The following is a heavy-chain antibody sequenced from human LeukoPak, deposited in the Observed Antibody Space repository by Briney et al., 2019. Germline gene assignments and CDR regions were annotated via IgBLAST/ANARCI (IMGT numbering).Heavy chain of an antibody. Sequence: SETLSLTCSVSDGVINSHYWGWIRQPPGKGLEWIGSIYHSGSTYYNPSLKSRVTISVDTSKNQFSLKLSSVTAADTAVYYCASIQLGYYYDSSGYTGWGQGTLVTVSS. CDR2: IYHSGST. CDR3: ASIQLGYYYDSSGYTG. CDR1: DGVINSHY. D-gene: IGHD3-22*01. J-gene: IGHJ4*02. V-gene: IGHV4-38-2*02.